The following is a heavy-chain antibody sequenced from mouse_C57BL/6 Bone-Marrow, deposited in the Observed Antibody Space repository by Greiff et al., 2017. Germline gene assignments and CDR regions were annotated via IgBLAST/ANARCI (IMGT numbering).Heavy chain of an antibody. CDR3: ARNAQDAGYAMDY. V-gene: IGHV5-6*01. Sequence: EVQLQESGGDLVKPGGSLKLSCAASGFTFSSYGMSWVRQTPDTRLEWVATISSGGSYTYSPDSVKGRFTISRDNAKNTLYLQMSSLKSEDTSMYYCARNAQDAGYAMDYWGKGTSVTVSS. J-gene: IGHJ4*01. CDR2: ISSGGSYT. CDR1: GFTFSSYG. D-gene: IGHD3-2*02.